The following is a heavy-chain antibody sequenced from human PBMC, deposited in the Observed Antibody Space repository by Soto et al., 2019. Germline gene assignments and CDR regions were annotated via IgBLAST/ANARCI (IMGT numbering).Heavy chain of an antibody. J-gene: IGHJ4*02. CDR2: ISGSGGST. CDR1: GFTFSSYA. Sequence: EVQLLESGGGLVQPGGSLRLSCAASGFTFSSYAMSWVRQAPGKGLEWVSAISGSGGSTYYADSVKGRFTISRDNSKNTLYLQMNSLRAEDTAVYYCAKDPTYDYIWGSYRLYYLDYWGQGTLVTVSS. CDR3: AKDPTYDYIWGSYRLYYLDY. D-gene: IGHD3-16*02. V-gene: IGHV3-23*01.